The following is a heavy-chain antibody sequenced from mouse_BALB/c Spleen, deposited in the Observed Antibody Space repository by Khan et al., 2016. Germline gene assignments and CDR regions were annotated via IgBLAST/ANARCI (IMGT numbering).Heavy chain of an antibody. CDR3: AGASWYFDT. D-gene: IGHD6-1*01. J-gene: IGHJ1*01. V-gene: IGHV4-1*02. CDR1: GFAFTRYW. CDR2: INPDSSTI. Sequence: EVKLLESGGGLVQPGGSLKLSCAASGFAFTRYWMSWVRQAPGKGLEWIGEINPDSSTINYTPSLKDKSIISRDNAKNTTYLQMSKVTSEDTAIYCCAGASWYFDTWGAGPTVPASS.